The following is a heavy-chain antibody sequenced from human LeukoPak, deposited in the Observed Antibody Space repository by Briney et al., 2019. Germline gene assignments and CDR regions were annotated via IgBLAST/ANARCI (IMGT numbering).Heavy chain of an antibody. CDR2: IYYSGST. J-gene: IGHJ3*02. Sequence: SETLSLTCTVSGDSISDYYWNWIRQPPGKGLEWIGYIYYSGSTNYNPSLKSRVTISVDTSKKQFSLKLSSVTAADTAIYYCARRRKVPAPRAGDAFDIWGQGTMVTVSS. CDR3: ARRRKVPAPRAGDAFDI. CDR1: GDSISDYY. D-gene: IGHD2-21*02. V-gene: IGHV4-59*08.